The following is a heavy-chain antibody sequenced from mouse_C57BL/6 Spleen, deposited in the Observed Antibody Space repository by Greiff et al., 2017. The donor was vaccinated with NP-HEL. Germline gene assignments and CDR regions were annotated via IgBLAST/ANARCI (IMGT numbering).Heavy chain of an antibody. V-gene: IGHV1-42*01. CDR3: ARRADGNLWYFDV. Sequence: EVQLVESGPELVKPGASVKISCKASGYSFTGYYMNWVKQSPEKSLEWIGEINPSTGGTTYNQKFKAKATLTVDKSSSTAYMQLKSLTSEDSAVYYCARRADGNLWYFDVWGTGTTVTVSS. CDR1: GYSFTGYY. J-gene: IGHJ1*03. D-gene: IGHD2-1*01. CDR2: INPSTGGT.